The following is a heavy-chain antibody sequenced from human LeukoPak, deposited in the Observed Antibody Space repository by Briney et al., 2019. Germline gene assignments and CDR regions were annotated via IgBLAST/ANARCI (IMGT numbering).Heavy chain of an antibody. Sequence: GGSLRLSCAASGLIFSSYAMSWVRQAPGKGLEWVSGISGSGDNTYYADSVKGRFTISRDNAKNTLYLQMNSLRAEDTAIYYCYVELSSNWFDPWGQGALVTVSS. CDR1: GLIFSSYA. D-gene: IGHD5-24*01. CDR2: ISGSGDNT. J-gene: IGHJ5*02. V-gene: IGHV3-23*01. CDR3: YVELSSNWFDP.